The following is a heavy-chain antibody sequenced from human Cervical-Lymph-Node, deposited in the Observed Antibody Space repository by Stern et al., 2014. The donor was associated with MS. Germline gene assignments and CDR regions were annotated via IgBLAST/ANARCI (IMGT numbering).Heavy chain of an antibody. CDR3: AKDRGSGWSLDY. Sequence: EQLVESGGGVVQPGRSLRLSCAGSGFTFSTYGIHWVRQAPGKWLEWVALISHDGSKKSYVDSVKGRFTISRDNSKNTVYVHMNSLRDEDTAVYYCAKDRGSGWSLDYWGQGTLVIVSS. D-gene: IGHD6-19*01. CDR2: ISHDGSKK. V-gene: IGHV3-30*18. CDR1: GFTFSTYG. J-gene: IGHJ4*02.